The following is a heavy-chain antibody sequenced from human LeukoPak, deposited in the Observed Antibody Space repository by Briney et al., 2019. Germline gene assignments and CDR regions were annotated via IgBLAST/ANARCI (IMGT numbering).Heavy chain of an antibody. CDR3: ARDLGLSLDY. D-gene: IGHD3-16*01. CDR1: GGTISGYY. CDR2: IFSDGST. V-gene: IGHV4-4*07. Sequence: SETLSLTCSVSGGTISGYYWTWIRQPAGKGLEWIGRIFSDGSTNYNPSLKSRVTMSVDTSKNQLSLKLSSMTAAVAAGYYCARDLGLSLDYWGQGTLVSVSS. J-gene: IGHJ4*02.